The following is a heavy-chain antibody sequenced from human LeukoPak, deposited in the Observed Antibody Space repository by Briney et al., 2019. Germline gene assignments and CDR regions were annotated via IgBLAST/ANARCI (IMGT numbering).Heavy chain of an antibody. D-gene: IGHD3-16*01. J-gene: IGHJ4*02. CDR1: GYIFTSYW. V-gene: IGHV5-51*01. Sequence: RGESLQISCKGSGYIFTSYWIGWVRQLPGKGLEWMGIIYPSDSDTRYSPSFQGQVTISADKSISTAYLQWSSLKASDTAMYYCARVRPVGGGSDYWGQGTLVTVSS. CDR3: ARVRPVGGGSDY. CDR2: IYPSDSDT.